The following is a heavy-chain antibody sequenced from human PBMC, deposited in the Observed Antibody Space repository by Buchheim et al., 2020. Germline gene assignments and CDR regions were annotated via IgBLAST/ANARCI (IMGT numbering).Heavy chain of an antibody. CDR2: IKEDGSEK. Sequence: EVHLVESGGGLVQPGGSLRLSCAASGFTFSTHWMHWGRQAPGKGLGWVANIKEDGSEKKYVGSVKGRFTISRDNAKNSLYLQMNNLRAEDTAVYYCVRGVPFGGDWGQGTL. CDR1: GFTFSTHW. CDR3: VRGVPFGGD. D-gene: IGHD3-10*01. V-gene: IGHV3-7*01. J-gene: IGHJ4*02.